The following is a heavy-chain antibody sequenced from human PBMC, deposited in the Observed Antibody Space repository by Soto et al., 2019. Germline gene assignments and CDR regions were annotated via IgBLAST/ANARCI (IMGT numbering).Heavy chain of an antibody. Sequence: ASVKVSCKASGYTFTNHGVTWVRQAPGQGLEWMGWISAHTGKTNYAQKFQARVTMTTDTSTSTAYMELRSLTSGDTGVYYCARAGYDTILTARPYGMDLWGPGTRITVSS. V-gene: IGHV1-18*01. D-gene: IGHD3-9*01. CDR2: ISAHTGKT. CDR1: GYTFTNHG. CDR3: ARAGYDTILTARPYGMDL. J-gene: IGHJ6*02.